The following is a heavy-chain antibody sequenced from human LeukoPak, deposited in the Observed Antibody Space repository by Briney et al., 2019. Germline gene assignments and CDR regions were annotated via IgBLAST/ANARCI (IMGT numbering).Heavy chain of an antibody. CDR2: ISGSGGST. J-gene: IGHJ4*02. CDR1: GFTFSSYA. D-gene: IGHD6-19*01. V-gene: IGHV3-23*01. Sequence: GGSLRLSCAASGFTFSSYAMSWVRQAPGKGLEWVSAISGSGGSTYYADSVKGRFTISRDNSKNTLYLQMNSLRAEDTAVYYCAKALYSSVFGPPLDYWGQGTLVTVSS. CDR3: AKALYSSVFGPPLDY.